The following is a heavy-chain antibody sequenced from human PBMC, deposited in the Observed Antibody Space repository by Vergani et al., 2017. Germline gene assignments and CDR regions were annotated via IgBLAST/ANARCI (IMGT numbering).Heavy chain of an antibody. V-gene: IGHV1-69*06. CDR2: IIPIFGTA. J-gene: IGHJ6*02. Sequence: QVQLVQSGAEVKTPGASVKVSCKASGYTFSSYAISWVRQAPGQGLEWMGGIIPIFGTANYAQKFQGRVTITADKSTSTAYMELSSLRSEDTAVYYCARPGYSSGWYALHYGMDVWGQGTTVTVSS. CDR1: GYTFSSYA. CDR3: ARPGYSSGWYALHYGMDV. D-gene: IGHD6-19*01.